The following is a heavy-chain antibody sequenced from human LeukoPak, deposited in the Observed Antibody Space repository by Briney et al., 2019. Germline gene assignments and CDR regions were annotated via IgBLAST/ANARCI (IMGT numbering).Heavy chain of an antibody. D-gene: IGHD6-19*01. J-gene: IGHJ2*01. Sequence: GGSLRLSCAASGFTFSSYWMTWVRHAPGKGLEWVTNIKEDGSENHYVDSVKGRFTISRDNSKTSLYLQMNSLSAEDTAVYFCARDGSGSGWYFDLWGRGTLVTVSS. CDR3: ARDGSGSGWYFDL. CDR1: GFTFSSYW. V-gene: IGHV3-7*01. CDR2: IKEDGSEN.